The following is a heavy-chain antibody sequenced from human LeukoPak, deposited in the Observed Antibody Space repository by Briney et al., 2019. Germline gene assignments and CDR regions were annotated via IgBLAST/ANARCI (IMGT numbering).Heavy chain of an antibody. D-gene: IGHD2-21*01. CDR2: IRYDGSDS. V-gene: IGHV3-30*02. CDR3: ALIGVVIPPDTYDV. CDR1: GFTVSSNY. Sequence: GGSLRLSCAASGFTVSSNYMSRVRQAPGKGLEWLAFIRYDGSDSYYADSVKGRFTISRDNSKKTLYLQMDSLRTEDTAFYYCALIGVVIPPDTYDVWGQGTLVTVSS. J-gene: IGHJ3*01.